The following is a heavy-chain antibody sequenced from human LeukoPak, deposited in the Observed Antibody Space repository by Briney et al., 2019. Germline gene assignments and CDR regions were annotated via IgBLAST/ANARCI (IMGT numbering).Heavy chain of an antibody. CDR3: ARVQGGNYYDSSGYPLDAFDI. V-gene: IGHV4-30-4*07. CDR2: IYYTGNT. J-gene: IGHJ3*02. Sequence: PSETLSLTCAVSGGSITTNGYSWSWIRQPPGKGLEWIGYIYYTGNTYYSPSLKSRVTISADTSKNQFSLKLSSVTAADTAVYYCARVQGGNYYDSSGYPLDAFDIWGQGTMVTVSS. D-gene: IGHD3-22*01. CDR1: GGSITTNGYS.